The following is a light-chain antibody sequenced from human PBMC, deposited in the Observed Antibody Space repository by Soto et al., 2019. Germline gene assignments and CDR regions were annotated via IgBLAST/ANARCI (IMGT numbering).Light chain of an antibody. Sequence: EIVLTQSPGTLSVSPGERVTLSCRASQSVNSNYLAWYQQRPGQAPRLLIFGASYRATGIPDRFSGSGAGTDVTLTISRLEPEDFAVYYCQQYSSSPPAFTFGPGTKVDSK. CDR2: GAS. J-gene: IGKJ3*01. V-gene: IGKV3-20*01. CDR1: QSVNSNY. CDR3: QQYSSSPPAFT.